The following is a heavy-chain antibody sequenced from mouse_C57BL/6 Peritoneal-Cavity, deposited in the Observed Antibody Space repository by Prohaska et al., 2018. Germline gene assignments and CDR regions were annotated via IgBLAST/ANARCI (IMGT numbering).Heavy chain of an antibody. Sequence: ASVRFSCKACGYAFSSYWMNWVKQRPGKGLEGIGQIYPGDGDTNYNGKFKGKATLTADKSSSTAYMQLNSLTSEDSAVYFCERRGEGYFDYWGQGTMVTVS. CDR2: IYPGDGDT. V-gene: IGHV1-80*01. J-gene: IGHJ2*01. CDR1: GYAFSSYW. CDR3: ERRGEGYFDY.